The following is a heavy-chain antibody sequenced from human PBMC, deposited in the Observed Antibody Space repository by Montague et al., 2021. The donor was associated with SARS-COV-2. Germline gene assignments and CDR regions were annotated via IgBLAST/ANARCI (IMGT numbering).Heavy chain of an antibody. J-gene: IGHJ6*02. D-gene: IGHD2-15*01. V-gene: IGHV4-34*01. CDR3: ARGSGCSGGRCYSEWDPYYYYGMDV. CDR1: GGSFSGYY. CDR2: INHSGST. Sequence: SETLSLTCAVYGGSFSGYYWSWIRQPPGEGLEWIGEINHSGSTNYNPSLKSRVTISVDTSKNQFSLKLSSVTAADTAVYYCARGSGCSGGRCYSEWDPYYYYGMDVWGQGTTVTVSS.